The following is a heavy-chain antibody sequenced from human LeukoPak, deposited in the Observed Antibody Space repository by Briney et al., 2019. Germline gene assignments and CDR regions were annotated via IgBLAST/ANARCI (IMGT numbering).Heavy chain of an antibody. CDR3: ASNIPRVSYYGY. J-gene: IGHJ4*02. Sequence: PGGSLRLSCAASGFTLSSNYMSWVCQAPEKGLEWVLVIYSGGSTYYADSVKGRFTISRDKSKNPLYLQMSSLRAEDTAVYYCASNIPRVSYYGYWGQGTLVTVSS. CDR2: IYSGGST. V-gene: IGHV3-53*01. CDR1: GFTLSSNY. D-gene: IGHD1-26*01.